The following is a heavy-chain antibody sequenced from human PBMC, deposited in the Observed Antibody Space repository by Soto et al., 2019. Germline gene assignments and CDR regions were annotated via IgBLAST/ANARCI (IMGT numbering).Heavy chain of an antibody. J-gene: IGHJ6*02. CDR3: ARHRGVLLWFGSYGMDV. CDR1: GGSISSSSYY. Sequence: SETLSLTCTVSGGSISSSSYYWGWIRQPPGKGLEWIGSIYYSGSTCYNPSLKSRVTISVDTSKNQFSLKLISVTAADTAVYYCARHRGVLLWFGSYGMDVWGQGTTVPVSS. V-gene: IGHV4-39*01. CDR2: IYYSGST. D-gene: IGHD3-10*01.